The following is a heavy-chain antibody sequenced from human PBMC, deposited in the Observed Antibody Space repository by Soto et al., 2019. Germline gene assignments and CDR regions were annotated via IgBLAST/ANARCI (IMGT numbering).Heavy chain of an antibody. CDR1: GGSISSYY. Sequence: SETLSLTCTVSGGSISSYYWSWIRQPPGKGLEWIGYIYYSGSTNYNPSLKSRVTISVDTSKNQFSLKLSSVTAADTAVSYCASNAMVRGVIIAHEYFQHWGQGTLVTVS. J-gene: IGHJ1*01. CDR2: IYYSGST. V-gene: IGHV4-59*01. CDR3: ASNAMVRGVIIAHEYFQH. D-gene: IGHD3-10*01.